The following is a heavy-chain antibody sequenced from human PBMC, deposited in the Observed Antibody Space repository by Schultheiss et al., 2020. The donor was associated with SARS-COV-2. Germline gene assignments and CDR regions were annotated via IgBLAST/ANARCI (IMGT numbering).Heavy chain of an antibody. CDR3: ARACGSGSYYYYYYGMDV. Sequence: SETLSLTCAVYGGSFSGYYWTWIRQPPGKGLEWIGEINHSGSTNYNPSLKSRLTISVDTSKNQFSLKLSSVTAADTAVYYCARACGSGSYYYYYYGMDVWGQGTTVTVSS. J-gene: IGHJ6*02. CDR2: INHSGST. V-gene: IGHV4-34*01. CDR1: GGSFSGYY. D-gene: IGHD3-10*01.